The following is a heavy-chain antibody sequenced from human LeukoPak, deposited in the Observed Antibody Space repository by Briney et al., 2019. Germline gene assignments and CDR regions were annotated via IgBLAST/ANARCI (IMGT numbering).Heavy chain of an antibody. J-gene: IGHJ4*02. D-gene: IGHD6-19*01. CDR3: ATHTPSYSSGWYGSY. Sequence: PSETLSLTCAVYGGSFSGDFWSWIRQSPGKGLEWIGEINHGRSTTYNPSLQSRVTMSVDTSTNQISLKMTSVTAADTAVYYCATHTPSYSSGWYGSYWGQGTLVTVSS. V-gene: IGHV4-34*01. CDR1: GGSFSGDF. CDR2: INHGRST.